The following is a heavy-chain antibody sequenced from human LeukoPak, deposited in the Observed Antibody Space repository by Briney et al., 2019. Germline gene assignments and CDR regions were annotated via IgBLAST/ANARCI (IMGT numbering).Heavy chain of an antibody. V-gene: IGHV3-23*01. Sequence: GGSLRFSCAASGFTLSSYAMSWVRQAPGKGLEWVSAISGSGGSTYYADSVKGRFTISRDNSKNTLYLQMNSLRAEDTAVYYCAKSSVPTNYYDYFEYWGQGTLVTVSS. CDR3: AKSSVPTNYYDYFEY. CDR2: ISGSGGST. J-gene: IGHJ4*02. D-gene: IGHD4-17*01. CDR1: GFTLSSYA.